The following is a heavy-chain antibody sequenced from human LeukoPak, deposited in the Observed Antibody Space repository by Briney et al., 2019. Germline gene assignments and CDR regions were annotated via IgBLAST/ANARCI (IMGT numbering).Heavy chain of an antibody. D-gene: IGHD5-18*01. CDR2: SIHNFGTA. J-gene: IGHJ4*02. CDR1: GGTFSSYA. CDR3: ARDDLRGYSYGLTIDY. V-gene: IGHV1-69*01. Sequence: SVTVSCKASGGTFSSYAISWVRQAPGQGQEWMGGSIHNFGTANYAPTFKGRVTITADASTSKAYMELSTVSSEDTAVYYCARDDLRGYSYGLTIDYWGQGTLVTVSS.